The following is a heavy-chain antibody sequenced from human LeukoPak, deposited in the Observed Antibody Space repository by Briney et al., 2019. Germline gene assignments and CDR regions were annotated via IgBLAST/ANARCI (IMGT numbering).Heavy chain of an antibody. J-gene: IGHJ4*02. CDR1: GYTFTSYG. D-gene: IGHD1-26*01. CDR2: ISAYNGNT. V-gene: IGHV1-18*01. CDR3: ARDLAVGATTFFDY. Sequence: ASVKVSCKASGYTFTSYGISWVRQAPGQGLEWMGWISAYNGNTNYAQKLQGRVTMTTDTSTSTAYMELRSLRPDDTAVYYCARDLAVGATTFFDYWGQGTLVTVSS.